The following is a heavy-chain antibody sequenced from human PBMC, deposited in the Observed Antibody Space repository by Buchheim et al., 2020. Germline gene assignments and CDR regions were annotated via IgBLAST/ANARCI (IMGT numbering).Heavy chain of an antibody. CDR3: AGSTHYYDGSGYYRGWYFDL. CDR1: GYTFTSYY. D-gene: IGHD3-22*01. CDR2: INPSGGST. Sequence: QVQLVQSGAEVKKPGASVKVSCKASGYTFTSYYMHWVRQAPGQGLEWMGIINPSGGSTSYAQKFQGRVTMTRDTSTSTVYMELSSLRSEDTAVYYCAGSTHYYDGSGYYRGWYFDLWGSGTL. J-gene: IGHJ2*01. V-gene: IGHV1-46*01.